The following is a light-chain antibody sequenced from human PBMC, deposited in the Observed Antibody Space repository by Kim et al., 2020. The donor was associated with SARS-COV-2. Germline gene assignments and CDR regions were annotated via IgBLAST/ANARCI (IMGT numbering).Light chain of an antibody. Sequence: GVTISCTGGSSNIGAVYAVHWYQRLPGTAPKVLIYGNSNRPSGVPDRFSGSKSGASASLAITGLQAEHEADYYCQSYDSSLGGWVFGGGTKVTVL. CDR2: GNS. CDR3: QSYDSSLGGWV. V-gene: IGLV1-40*03. CDR1: SSNIGAVYA. J-gene: IGLJ3*02.